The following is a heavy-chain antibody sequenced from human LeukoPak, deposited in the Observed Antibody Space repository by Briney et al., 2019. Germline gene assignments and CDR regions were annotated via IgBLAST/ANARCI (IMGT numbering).Heavy chain of an antibody. D-gene: IGHD3-16*02. J-gene: IGHJ5*02. Sequence: GESLKISCKSPGYSFTSSWIGWVRQMPGKGLEWMGIIYPGDSDTRYSPSLQGQVTISADKSISTAYLQWSSLKASDTAMYYCARLGDDYVWGSYRFDPWGQGTLVTVSS. V-gene: IGHV5-51*01. CDR3: ARLGDDYVWGSYRFDP. CDR2: IYPGDSDT. CDR1: GYSFTSSW.